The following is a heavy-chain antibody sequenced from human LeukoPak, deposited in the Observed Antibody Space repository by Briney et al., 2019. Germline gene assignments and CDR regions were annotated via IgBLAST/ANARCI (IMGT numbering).Heavy chain of an antibody. Sequence: ASVKVSCKASGYTFTGYYMHWVRQAPGQGLEWMGWINPNSGGTNYAQKFQGRVTMTRDTSISTAYMELSRLRSDDTAVYYCARESITMIVVVSWFDPWGQGTLVTVSS. J-gene: IGHJ5*02. V-gene: IGHV1-2*02. D-gene: IGHD3-22*01. CDR1: GYTFTGYY. CDR3: ARESITMIVVVSWFDP. CDR2: INPNSGGT.